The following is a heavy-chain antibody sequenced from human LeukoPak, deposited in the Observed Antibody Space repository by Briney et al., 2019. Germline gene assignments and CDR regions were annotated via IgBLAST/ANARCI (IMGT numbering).Heavy chain of an antibody. CDR2: ISSSSSYI. CDR3: ARERYYGSGSYRPDIFDY. D-gene: IGHD3-10*01. Sequence: GGSLRLSCAASGFTFSSYSMNWVRQAPGKGLDGVSSISSSSSYIYYADSVKGRFTISRDNAKNSLYLQMNSLRAEDTAVYYCARERYYGSGSYRPDIFDYWGQGTLVTVSS. V-gene: IGHV3-21*01. CDR1: GFTFSSYS. J-gene: IGHJ4*02.